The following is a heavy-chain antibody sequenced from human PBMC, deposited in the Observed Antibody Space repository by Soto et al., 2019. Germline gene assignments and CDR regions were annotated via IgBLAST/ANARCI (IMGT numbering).Heavy chain of an antibody. CDR1: GFTFSSYA. CDR2: ISYDGSNK. J-gene: IGHJ4*02. D-gene: IGHD1-20*01. V-gene: IGHV3-30-3*01. Sequence: QVQLVESGGGVVQPGRSLRLSCAASGFTFSSYAMHWVRQAPGKGLEWVAVISYDGSNKYYADSVKGRFTISRDNSKNTLYLQMNSLRAEDTAVYYCARTRGISLPPLDWGQGTLVTVSS. CDR3: ARTRGISLPPLD.